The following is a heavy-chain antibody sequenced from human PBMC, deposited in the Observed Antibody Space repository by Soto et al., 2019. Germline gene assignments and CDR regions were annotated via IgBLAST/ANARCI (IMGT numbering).Heavy chain of an antibody. CDR1: GYTFTGYH. J-gene: IGHJ3*01. Sequence: GASVKVSCKASGYTFTGYHMHGVRQAPGQGVEGMGWINPNSGGTNYAQKFQGRVTMTRDTSISTAYMEVSRLRSDDTAGYYCARDRRFYDSRNYDIANDGFDVWGQGTMVTVSS. V-gene: IGHV1-2*02. CDR3: ARDRRFYDSRNYDIANDGFDV. CDR2: INPNSGGT. D-gene: IGHD3-22*01.